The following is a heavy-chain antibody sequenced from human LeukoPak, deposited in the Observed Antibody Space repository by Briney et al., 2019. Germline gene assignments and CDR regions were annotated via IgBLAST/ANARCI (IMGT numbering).Heavy chain of an antibody. CDR3: ASWGMVVAATSLRWFDP. J-gene: IGHJ5*02. V-gene: IGHV4-39*01. Sequence: PSETLSLTCTASGGSISSSSYYWGWIRQPPGKGLEWIGSIYYSGSTYYNPSLKSRVTISVDTSKNQFSLKLSSVTAADTAVYYCASWGMVVAATSLRWFDPWGQGTLVTVSS. D-gene: IGHD2-15*01. CDR1: GGSISSSSYY. CDR2: IYYSGST.